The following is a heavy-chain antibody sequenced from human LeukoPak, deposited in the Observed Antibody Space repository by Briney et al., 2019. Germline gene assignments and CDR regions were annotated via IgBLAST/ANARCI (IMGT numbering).Heavy chain of an antibody. CDR3: ARAPSVNWYFDL. Sequence: SETLPLTCTVSRGSINSHYWSWIRQPPGRGLEWIGYIYYSGSTYYNPSLKSRVTISVDTSKNQFSLKLSSVTAADTAVYYCARAPSVNWYFDLWGRGTLVTVSS. CDR2: IYYSGST. D-gene: IGHD4-17*01. V-gene: IGHV4-59*11. CDR1: RGSINSHY. J-gene: IGHJ2*01.